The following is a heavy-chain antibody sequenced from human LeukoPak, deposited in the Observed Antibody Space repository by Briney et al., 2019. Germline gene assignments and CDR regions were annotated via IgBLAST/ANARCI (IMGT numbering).Heavy chain of an antibody. CDR2: IYYSGST. CDR3: ARGTIDYDSSGYYSDAFDI. J-gene: IGHJ3*02. D-gene: IGHD3-22*01. CDR1: GGSFSGYY. V-gene: IGHV4-59*01. Sequence: SETLSLTCAVYGGSFSGYYWSWIRQPPGKGLEWIGYIYYSGSTNYNPSLKSRVTISVDTSKNQFSLKLSSVTAADTAVYYCARGTIDYDSSGYYSDAFDIWGQGTMVTVSS.